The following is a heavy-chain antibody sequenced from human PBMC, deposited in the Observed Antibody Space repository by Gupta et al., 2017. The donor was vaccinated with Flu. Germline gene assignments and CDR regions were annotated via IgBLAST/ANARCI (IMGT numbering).Heavy chain of an antibody. D-gene: IGHD3-22*01. CDR1: GFTFSSYA. CDR2: ISGSGGST. Sequence: EVQLLESGGGLVQPGGSLRLSCAASGFTFSSYAMSWVRQAPGKGLEWVSAISGSGGSTYYADSVKGRFTISRDNSKNTLYLQMNSLRAEDTAVYYCAKDLVGFRYYDSSGYCDYWGQGTLVTVSS. J-gene: IGHJ4*02. V-gene: IGHV3-23*01. CDR3: AKDLVGFRYYDSSGYCDY.